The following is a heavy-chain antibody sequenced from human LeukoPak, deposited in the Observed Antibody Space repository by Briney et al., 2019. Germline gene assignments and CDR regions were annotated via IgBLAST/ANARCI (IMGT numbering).Heavy chain of an antibody. J-gene: IGHJ4*02. CDR2: IKQDGSEK. D-gene: IGHD3-16*01. V-gene: IGHV3-7*01. CDR1: GFTFSGYW. CDR3: ARGDVGGYFDY. Sequence: PGGSLRLSCAASGFTFSGYWMSWVRQAPGKGLEWVANIKQDGSEKYYVDSVKGRFTISRDNAKNSLYLQMNSLRAEDTAVYYCARGDVGGYFDYWGQGTLVTVSS.